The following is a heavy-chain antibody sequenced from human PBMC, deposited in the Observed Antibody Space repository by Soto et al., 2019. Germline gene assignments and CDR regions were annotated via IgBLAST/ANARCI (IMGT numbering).Heavy chain of an antibody. CDR3: ARAGELPYYYYGMDV. CDR2: VSGYNGNT. J-gene: IGHJ6*02. Sequence: QVQLVQSGGEVKKPGASVKVSCKASGYTFTTSGVSWVRQAPGQGLEWMGWVSGYNGNTKYEEKFNDRVTMTTDKSTSTAYLELRSLTTDDTAVYYCARAGELPYYYYGMDVWGQGTTVIVSS. CDR1: GYTFTTSG. V-gene: IGHV1-18*01. D-gene: IGHD1-7*01.